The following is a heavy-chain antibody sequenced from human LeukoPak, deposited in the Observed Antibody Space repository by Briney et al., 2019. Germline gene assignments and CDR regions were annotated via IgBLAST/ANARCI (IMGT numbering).Heavy chain of an antibody. J-gene: IGHJ5*02. D-gene: IGHD6-13*01. V-gene: IGHV3-23*01. CDR3: ARSAGDSWYGWFDP. Sequence: PGGSLRLSCAASGFTFSSYAMSWVRQAPGKGLEWVSAISGSGGSTYYADSVKGRFTISRDDSKNTLYLQMNSLRAEDTAVYYCARSAGDSWYGWFDPWGQGTLVTVSS. CDR1: GFTFSSYA. CDR2: ISGSGGST.